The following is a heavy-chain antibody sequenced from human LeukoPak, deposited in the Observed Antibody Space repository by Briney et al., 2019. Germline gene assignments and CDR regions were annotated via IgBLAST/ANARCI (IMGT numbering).Heavy chain of an antibody. CDR2: INPSGGST. CDR3: ARLWTDNWFDP. J-gene: IGHJ5*02. Sequence: ASVKVSCKASGYTFTSYYMHWARQAPGQGLEWMGIINPSGGSTCYAQKFQGRVTMTRDTSTSTVYMELSSLRSEDTAVYYCARLWTDNWFDPWGQGTLVTVSS. CDR1: GYTFTSYY. D-gene: IGHD3/OR15-3a*01. V-gene: IGHV1-46*01.